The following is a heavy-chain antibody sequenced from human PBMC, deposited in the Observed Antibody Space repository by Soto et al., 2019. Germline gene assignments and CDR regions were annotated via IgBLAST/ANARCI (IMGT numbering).Heavy chain of an antibody. D-gene: IGHD3-3*01. CDR1: GGSISSYY. CDR3: AREANYDFWSGWGKNAYYYYGMDV. Sequence: PSETLSLTCTVSGGSISSYYWSWIRQPAGKGLEWIGRIYTSGSTNYNPSLKSRVTMSVDTSKNQFSLKLSSVTAADTAVYCCAREANYDFWSGWGKNAYYYYGMDVWGQGTTVTVSS. V-gene: IGHV4-4*07. J-gene: IGHJ6*02. CDR2: IYTSGST.